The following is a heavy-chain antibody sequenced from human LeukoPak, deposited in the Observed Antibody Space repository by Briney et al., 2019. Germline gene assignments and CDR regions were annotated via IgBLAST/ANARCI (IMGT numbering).Heavy chain of an antibody. J-gene: IGHJ4*02. CDR2: ISYDGSNK. Sequence: GGSLRLSCAASGFTFSSYGMHWVRQAPGKGLEWVAVISYDGSNKYYADSVKGRFTISRDNSKNTLYLQMNSLRAEDTAVYYCAKEYSSGWHGDYWGQGTLVTVSS. V-gene: IGHV3-30*18. CDR1: GFTFSSYG. CDR3: AKEYSSGWHGDY. D-gene: IGHD6-19*01.